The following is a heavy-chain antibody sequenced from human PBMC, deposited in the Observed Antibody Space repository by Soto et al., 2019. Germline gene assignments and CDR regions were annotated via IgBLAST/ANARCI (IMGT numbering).Heavy chain of an antibody. Sequence: PGESLKISCRASGYSFTNNWIAWVRQMPGKGLEWMGVIYPDDSDTKYSPSFQGQVTISADKSISTTFLQWSRLGASDTAMYYCVRNRGSYWHCFEWWGQGTLVTVSS. CDR3: VRNRGSYWHCFEW. D-gene: IGHD1-26*01. J-gene: IGHJ4*02. CDR1: GYSFTNNW. V-gene: IGHV5-51*01. CDR2: IYPDDSDT.